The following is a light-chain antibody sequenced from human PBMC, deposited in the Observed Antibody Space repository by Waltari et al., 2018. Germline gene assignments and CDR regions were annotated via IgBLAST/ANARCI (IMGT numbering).Light chain of an antibody. CDR1: SGSIASNF. CDR2: EDN. CDR3: QSYDNINQGV. J-gene: IGLJ3*02. V-gene: IGLV6-57*04. Sequence: NFMLTQSHSVSESPGKTVTISCTRSSGSIASNFVQWYQQRPGSAPTTVIYEDNQRPSGVPDLCSGSIDSSSNSASLTISGLKTEDEADYYCQSYDNINQGVFGGGTKLTVL.